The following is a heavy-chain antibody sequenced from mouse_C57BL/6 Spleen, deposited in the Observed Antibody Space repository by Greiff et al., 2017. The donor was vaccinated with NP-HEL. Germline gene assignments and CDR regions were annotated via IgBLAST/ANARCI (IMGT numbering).Heavy chain of an antibody. CDR1: GYAFSSSW. D-gene: IGHD4-1*01. Sequence: VKLQESGPELVKPGASVKISCKASGYAFSSSWMNWVKQRPGKGLEWIGRIYPGDGDTNYNGKFKGKATLTADKSSSTAYMQLSSLTSEDSAVYFCANWDGGYWGQGTTLTVSS. V-gene: IGHV1-82*01. CDR3: ANWDGGY. J-gene: IGHJ2*01. CDR2: IYPGDGDT.